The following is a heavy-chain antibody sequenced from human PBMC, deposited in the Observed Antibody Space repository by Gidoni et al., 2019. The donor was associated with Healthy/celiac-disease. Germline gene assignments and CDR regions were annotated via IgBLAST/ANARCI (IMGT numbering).Heavy chain of an antibody. Sequence: QVQLVQSGAEVKKPGSSLRVSCKASGGTFSSYAISWVRQAPGQGLEWMGGIIPIFGTANYAQKFQGRVTITADKSTSTAYMERSSLRSEDTAVYYCARGYSYGSPNDYWGQGTLVTVSS. J-gene: IGHJ4*02. V-gene: IGHV1-69*06. CDR3: ARGYSYGSPNDY. CDR2: IIPIFGTA. CDR1: GGTFSSYA. D-gene: IGHD5-18*01.